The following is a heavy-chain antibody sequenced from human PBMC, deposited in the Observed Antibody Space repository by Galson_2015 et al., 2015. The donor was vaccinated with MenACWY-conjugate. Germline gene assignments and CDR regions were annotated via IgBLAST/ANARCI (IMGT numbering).Heavy chain of an antibody. CDR2: IKQDGSEK. Sequence: SLRLSCAASGFAFSSYWMSWVRQAPGKGLEWVANIKQDGSEKYYVDSVKGRFTISRDNAKNSLYLQMNSLRAEDTAVYYCARGGGYSYGSGAFDIWGQGTMVTVSS. CDR1: GFAFSSYW. CDR3: ARGGGYSYGSGAFDI. D-gene: IGHD5-18*01. J-gene: IGHJ3*02. V-gene: IGHV3-7*03.